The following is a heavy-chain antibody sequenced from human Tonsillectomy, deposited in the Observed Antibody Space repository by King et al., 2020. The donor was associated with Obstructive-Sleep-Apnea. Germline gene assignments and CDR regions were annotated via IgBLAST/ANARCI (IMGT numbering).Heavy chain of an antibody. Sequence: VQLQESGPGLVKPSQTLSLTCAVSGGSMSSGGYSWSWIRQPPGKVLEWIGYIYYNGRTYYNPSLKSRVTISVDTSKNQFSLKVSSVTAADTAGYYCVRDGDYGDAWYFDLWGRGTLVTVSS. D-gene: IGHD4-17*01. CDR1: GGSMSSGGYS. V-gene: IGHV4-30-4*07. CDR3: VRDGDYGDAWYFDL. CDR2: IYYNGRT. J-gene: IGHJ2*01.